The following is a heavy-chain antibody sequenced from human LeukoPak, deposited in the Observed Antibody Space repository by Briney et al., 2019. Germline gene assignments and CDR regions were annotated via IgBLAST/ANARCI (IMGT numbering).Heavy chain of an antibody. Sequence: PGGSLRLSCAASGFTVSSNYMSWVRQAPGKGLEWVSVIYSGGSTYYADSVKGRFTISRDNSKNTLYLQMNSLRAEDTAVYYCARVGYSIAAAGLDYWGQGTLVTVSS. CDR3: ARVGYSIAAAGLDY. CDR2: IYSGGST. CDR1: GFTVSSNY. J-gene: IGHJ4*02. V-gene: IGHV3-53*01. D-gene: IGHD6-13*01.